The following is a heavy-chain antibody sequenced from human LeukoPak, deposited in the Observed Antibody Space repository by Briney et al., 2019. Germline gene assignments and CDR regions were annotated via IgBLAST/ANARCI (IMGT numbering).Heavy chain of an antibody. Sequence: SETLSLTCTVSGGSISSGSYYWSWIRQPPGKGLEWIGYIYYSGSTNYNPSLESRVTISADTSKNQLSLKLSSVTAADTAVYYCARYSYGSTGPFDYWGQGTLVTVSS. J-gene: IGHJ4*02. CDR2: IYYSGST. CDR1: GGSISSGSYY. CDR3: ARYSYGSTGPFDY. D-gene: IGHD5-18*01. V-gene: IGHV4-61*01.